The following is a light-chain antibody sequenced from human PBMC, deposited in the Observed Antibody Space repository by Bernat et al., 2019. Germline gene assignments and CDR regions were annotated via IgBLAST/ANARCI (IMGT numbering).Light chain of an antibody. CDR2: DVR. CDR1: SSDVGGYNY. CDR3: SSYTSSSTLV. Sequence: QSALTQPASVSGSPGQSITISCTGTSSDVGGYNYVSWYQQHPGRAPKLMIYDVRDRPSGISNRFSGSKSGNTASLTISGLLAEDEADYCCSSYTSSSTLVFGGGTRLTVL. V-gene: IGLV2-14*03. J-gene: IGLJ3*02.